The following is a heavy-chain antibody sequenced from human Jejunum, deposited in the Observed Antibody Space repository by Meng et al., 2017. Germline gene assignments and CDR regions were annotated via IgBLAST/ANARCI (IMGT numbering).Heavy chain of an antibody. V-gene: IGHV4-4*02. Sequence: QGELQESGTGLVKPSENLSLTCAGSGGSISSVYWWTWVRQSPGKGLEWIGEIYHSGSTNYNPSLKSQVTISVDKSKNQFSLKLTSVTAADTAVYYCARGGYYSFDYWGQGTLVTVSS. CDR1: GGSISSVYW. J-gene: IGHJ4*02. CDR2: IYHSGST. CDR3: ARGGYYSFDY. D-gene: IGHD5-18*01.